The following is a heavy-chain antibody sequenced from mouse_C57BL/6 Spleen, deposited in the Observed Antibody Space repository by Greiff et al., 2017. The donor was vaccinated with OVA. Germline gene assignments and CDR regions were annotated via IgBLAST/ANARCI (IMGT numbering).Heavy chain of an antibody. V-gene: IGHV1-15*01. Sequence: VQLQQSGAELVRPGASVTLSCKASGYTFTDYEMHWVKQTPVHGLEWIGAIDPEPGGTAYNQKFKGKAILTADKSSSTAYMGLRSLTSEDSAVYYCTRYGGLLPFDYWGQGTTHTVSS. J-gene: IGHJ2*01. D-gene: IGHD1-1*01. CDR3: TRYGGLLPFDY. CDR2: IDPEPGGT. CDR1: GYTFTDYE.